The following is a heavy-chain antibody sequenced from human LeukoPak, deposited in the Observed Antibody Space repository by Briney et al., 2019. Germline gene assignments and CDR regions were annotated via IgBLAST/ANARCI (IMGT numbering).Heavy chain of an antibody. CDR1: GYSFTDYF. CDR2: IKPNSGGT. CDR3: ARVHGGRELDAFDF. D-gene: IGHD1-7*01. V-gene: IGHV1-2*02. Sequence: ASVRLSFTASGYSFTDYFIHWVRQAPGQGLEWMGWIKPNSGGTHYVQMFQGRVTMTRYTSISTVYMDLSNLKYDDPAVYYCARVHGGRELDAFDFWGEGTMLTVSS. J-gene: IGHJ3*01.